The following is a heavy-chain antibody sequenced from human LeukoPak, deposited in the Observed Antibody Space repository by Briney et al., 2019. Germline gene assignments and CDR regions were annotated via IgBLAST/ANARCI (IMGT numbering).Heavy chain of an antibody. Sequence: GGSLRLSCVASGCTFSAYVVGGVRRAPGRGLELGPSISVSGSPTDYAASVKGRSAISEDNSKNTFYMQLNSLRAEEPAVYYCGKGSPPPVYWGPGTLVTVSS. CDR2: ISVSGSPT. J-gene: IGHJ4*02. CDR3: GKGSPPPVY. CDR1: GCTFSAYV. V-gene: IGHV3-23*01.